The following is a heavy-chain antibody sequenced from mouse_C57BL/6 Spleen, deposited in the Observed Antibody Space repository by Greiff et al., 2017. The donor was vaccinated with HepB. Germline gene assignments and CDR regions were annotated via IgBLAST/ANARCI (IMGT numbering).Heavy chain of an antibody. CDR1: GYTFTSYG. CDR2: IYIGNGYT. D-gene: IGHD2-4*01. J-gene: IGHJ2*01. CDR3: ARSEDYDGDNFCY. V-gene: IGHV1-58*01. Sequence: EVKLMESGAELVRPGYSVKMSCKTSGYTFTSYGINWVKQRPGQGLEWIGYIYIGNGYTEYNEKFKGKATLTSDTSSSTAYMQLSSLTSEDSAIYFGARSEDYDGDNFCYWGPGTTLSVYS.